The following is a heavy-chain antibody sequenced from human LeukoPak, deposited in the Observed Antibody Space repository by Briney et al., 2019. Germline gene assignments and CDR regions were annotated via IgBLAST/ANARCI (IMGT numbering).Heavy chain of an antibody. D-gene: IGHD6-13*01. Sequence: GGSLRLSCAASGFTFRDYYMTWIRQAPGKGLEWISYISRSGDTLYYADSVEGRFTISRDNAKNSLYLQMNSLRAEDTAVYYCARGLGSSSWYFYDYWGQGTLVTVSS. CDR1: GFTFRDYY. J-gene: IGHJ4*02. CDR2: ISRSGDTL. V-gene: IGHV3-11*01. CDR3: ARGLGSSSWYFYDY.